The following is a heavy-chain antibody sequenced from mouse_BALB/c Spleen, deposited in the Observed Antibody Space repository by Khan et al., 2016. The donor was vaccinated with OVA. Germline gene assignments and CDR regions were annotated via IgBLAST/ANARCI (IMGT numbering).Heavy chain of an antibody. D-gene: IGHD1-1*02. CDR1: GFTFSDYY. Sequence: EVELVESGGGLVKPGGSLKLSCAASGFTFSDYYMYWVRQTPEKRLEWVATISDGGSYTYYPDSVKGRFTISRDDVKNKLYLQMSSLKSEDTAMYYCARGFYGGPFTYWGQGTLVTVSA. J-gene: IGHJ3*01. V-gene: IGHV5-4*02. CDR3: ARGFYGGPFTY. CDR2: ISDGGSYT.